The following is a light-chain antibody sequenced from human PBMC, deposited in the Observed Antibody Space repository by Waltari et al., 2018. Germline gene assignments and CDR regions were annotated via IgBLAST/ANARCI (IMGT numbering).Light chain of an antibody. Sequence: DIVLTQSPDSLAVSLGERATINCKSSQTVLHSSSNKNYLAWYQQKPGQPPKLLIYWASTRESGVPDRVSGRGSGTDFTLTITSLQTEDAAVYHCQQYLSSPPTFGGGTKVEIK. CDR2: WAS. J-gene: IGKJ4*01. V-gene: IGKV4-1*01. CDR3: QQYLSSPPT. CDR1: QTVLHSSSNKNY.